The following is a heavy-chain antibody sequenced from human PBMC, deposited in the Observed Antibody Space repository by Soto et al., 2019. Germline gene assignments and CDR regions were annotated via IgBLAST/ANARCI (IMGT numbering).Heavy chain of an antibody. J-gene: IGHJ6*02. V-gene: IGHV3-48*02. CDR2: ISSSSSTI. CDR1: GFTFSSYS. Sequence: EVQLVESGGGLVQPGGSLRLSCAASGFTFSSYSMNWVRQAPGKGLEWVSYISSSSSTIYYADSVKGRFTISRDNAKNSLHLQMNSLRDEDTAVYYCARGIAAAGTYYYYGMDVWGQGTTVTVSS. CDR3: ARGIAAAGTYYYYGMDV. D-gene: IGHD6-13*01.